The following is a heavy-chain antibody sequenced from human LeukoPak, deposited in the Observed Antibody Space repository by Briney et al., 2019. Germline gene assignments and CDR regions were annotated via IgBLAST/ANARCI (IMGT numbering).Heavy chain of an antibody. CDR2: INHSGST. D-gene: IGHD5-18*01. V-gene: IGHV4-4*02. CDR3: ASWDTAMVIFDY. J-gene: IGHJ4*02. Sequence: SGTLSLTCAVSGGSISSSHWWSWVRQPPGKGLEWIGEINHSGSTNYNPSLKSRVTISVDTSKNQFSLKLSSVTAADTAVYYCASWDTAMVIFDYWGQGTLVTVSS. CDR1: GGSISSSHW.